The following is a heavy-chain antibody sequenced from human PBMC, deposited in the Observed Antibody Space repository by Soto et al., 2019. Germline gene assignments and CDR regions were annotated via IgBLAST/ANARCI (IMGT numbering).Heavy chain of an antibody. D-gene: IGHD3-3*01. J-gene: IGHJ3*02. Sequence: PGGSLRLSCAASGFTFSSYSMNWVRQAPGKGLEWVSYISSSSSTIYYADTVKGRFTISRDNAKNSLNQQMNRLKAEDTAVYYCARDRIDDFWSGSHDAFDIWGQGTMVTVSS. CDR2: ISSSSSTI. CDR1: GFTFSSYS. V-gene: IGHV3-48*01. CDR3: ARDRIDDFWSGSHDAFDI.